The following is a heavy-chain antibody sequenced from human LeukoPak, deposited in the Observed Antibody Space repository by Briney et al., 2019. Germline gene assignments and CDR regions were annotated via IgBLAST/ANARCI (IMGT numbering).Heavy chain of an antibody. Sequence: QAGGSLRLSCAASGFTFSSYAMSWVRQAPGKGLEWVSAISGSGGSTYYADSVKGRFTISRDNSKNTLYLQMNSLRAEDTAVYYCAKDLVSSGLLLGWNWFDPWGQGTLVTVSS. D-gene: IGHD3-22*01. CDR1: GFTFSSYA. V-gene: IGHV3-23*01. CDR3: AKDLVSSGLLLGWNWFDP. CDR2: ISGSGGST. J-gene: IGHJ5*02.